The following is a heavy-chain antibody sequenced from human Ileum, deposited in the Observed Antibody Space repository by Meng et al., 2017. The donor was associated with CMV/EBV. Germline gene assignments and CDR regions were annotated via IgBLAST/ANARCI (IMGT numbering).Heavy chain of an antibody. J-gene: IGHJ4*02. CDR2: FYRTAGTT. V-gene: IGHV1-46*01. CDR1: GYTFTNYY. Sequence: CKASGYTFTNYYLHWIRQAPGQGLEWMGIFYRTAGTTSFTHKFQGRVTVTSDPSMRTAFMELGSLSSDDTAVYYCARETPRAYSCDFWGQGTLVTVSS. CDR3: ARETPRAYSCDF. D-gene: IGHD2-21*01.